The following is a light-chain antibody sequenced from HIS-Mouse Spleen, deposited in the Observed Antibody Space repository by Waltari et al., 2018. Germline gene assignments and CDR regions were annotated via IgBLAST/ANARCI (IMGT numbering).Light chain of an antibody. CDR2: DVS. CDR1: SSAVGGYNY. CDR3: CSYAGSYTYV. V-gene: IGLV2-11*01. J-gene: IGLJ1*01. Sequence: QSALTQPRSVSGSPGQSVTLSFTGTSSAVGGYNYVSLYQQHPRKAPKPMIYDVSKRPSGVPDRFSGSKSGNTASLTISGLQAEDEADYYCCSYAGSYTYVFGTGTKVTVL.